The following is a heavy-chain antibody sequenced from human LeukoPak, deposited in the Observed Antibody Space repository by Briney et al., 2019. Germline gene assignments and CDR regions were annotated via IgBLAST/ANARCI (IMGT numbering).Heavy chain of an antibody. CDR3: ARDLRYDSSGHPQNDAFDI. Sequence: GASVKVSCKASGYTFTSYGISWVRQAPGQGLEWMGWISAYNGNTNYAQKLQGRVTMTTDTSTSTAYMELRSLRSDDTAVYYCARDLRYDSSGHPQNDAFDIWGQGTMVTVSS. CDR2: ISAYNGNT. V-gene: IGHV1-18*01. J-gene: IGHJ3*02. D-gene: IGHD3-22*01. CDR1: GYTFTSYG.